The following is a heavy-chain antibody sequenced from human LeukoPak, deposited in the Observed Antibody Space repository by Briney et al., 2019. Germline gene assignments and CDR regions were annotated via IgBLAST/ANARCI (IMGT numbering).Heavy chain of an antibody. CDR3: AREYSSGWYSYYYYYMDV. CDR1: GFSFDNHA. Sequence: GGSLRPSCAASGFSFDNHAMIWVRQAPGKGLEWVSYISSSSSTIYYADSVKGRFTISRDNAKNSLYLQMNSLRAEDTAVYYCAREYSSGWYSYYYYYMDVWGKGTTVTVSS. CDR2: ISSSSSTI. V-gene: IGHV3-48*01. J-gene: IGHJ6*03. D-gene: IGHD6-19*01.